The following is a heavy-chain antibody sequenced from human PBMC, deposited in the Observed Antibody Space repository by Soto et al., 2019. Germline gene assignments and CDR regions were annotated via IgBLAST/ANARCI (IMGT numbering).Heavy chain of an antibody. CDR1: GFSFRDAW. J-gene: IGHJ4*02. Sequence: PGGSLRLSCAASGFSFRDAWMSWVRQAPGKWLEWVGRIKSNADGATTGYGAPVEGRFTISRDDSKNTLYLQMDSLKTEDTAVYYCTTYSSDRYYFDYWGQGXLVTVYS. V-gene: IGHV3-15*01. D-gene: IGHD6-19*01. CDR3: TTYSSDRYYFDY. CDR2: IKSNADGATT.